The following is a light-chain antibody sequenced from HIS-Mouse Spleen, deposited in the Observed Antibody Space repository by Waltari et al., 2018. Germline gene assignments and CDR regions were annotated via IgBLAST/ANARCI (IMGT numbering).Light chain of an antibody. V-gene: IGLV2-23*01. CDR2: EGS. CDR3: CSYAGSSTLV. CDR1: SSDFGRYNL. J-gene: IGLJ2*01. Sequence: QSALTQPASVSGSPGQSITISCTGTSSDFGRYNLVSWYQQHPGKAPKLMIYEGSKRPSGVSNRFSGSKAGNTASLTISGLQAEDEADYYCCSYAGSSTLVFGGGTKLTVL.